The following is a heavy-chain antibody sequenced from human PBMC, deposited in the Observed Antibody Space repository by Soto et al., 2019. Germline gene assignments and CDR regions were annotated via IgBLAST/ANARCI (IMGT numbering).Heavy chain of an antibody. CDR2: IYYSGST. Sequence: SLTCTVSGGSISSGTYYWTWIRQQPGKGLEWIGNIYYSGSTYYSPSLTSRATISADTSKNQFSLRLSPVTAADTAVYYCARGDSSWAFVDYWGQGTLVTVSS. D-gene: IGHD3-22*01. CDR3: ARGDSSWAFVDY. V-gene: IGHV4-31*03. CDR1: GGSISSGTYY. J-gene: IGHJ4*02.